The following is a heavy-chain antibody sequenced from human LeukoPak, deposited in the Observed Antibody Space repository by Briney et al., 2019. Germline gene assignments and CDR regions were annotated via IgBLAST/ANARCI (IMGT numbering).Heavy chain of an antibody. CDR2: INAGNGNT. D-gene: IGHD3-10*01. V-gene: IGHV1-3*01. CDR3: ARDSELWFGELGY. Sequence: ASVKVSCKASGYTFTSYAMHWVRQAPGQRLEWMGWINAGNGNTKYSQKFQGRVTITRDTSASTAYMELSSLRSEDTAVYYCARDSELWFGELGYWGQGTLVTVSS. J-gene: IGHJ4*02. CDR1: GYTFTSYA.